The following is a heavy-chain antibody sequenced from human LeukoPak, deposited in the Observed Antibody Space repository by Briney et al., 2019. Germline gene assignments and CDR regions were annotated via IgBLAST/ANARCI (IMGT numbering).Heavy chain of an antibody. CDR3: ANGYCSSTSCSSLGVW. J-gene: IGHJ4*02. Sequence: GGSLRLSCAASGFTFSSYAMSWVRQAPGKGLEWVSAISGSGGSTYYADSVKGRFTISRDNSKNTLYLQMNSLRAEDTAVYYCANGYCSSTSCSSLGVWWGQGTLVTASS. D-gene: IGHD2-2*03. V-gene: IGHV3-23*01. CDR1: GFTFSSYA. CDR2: ISGSGGST.